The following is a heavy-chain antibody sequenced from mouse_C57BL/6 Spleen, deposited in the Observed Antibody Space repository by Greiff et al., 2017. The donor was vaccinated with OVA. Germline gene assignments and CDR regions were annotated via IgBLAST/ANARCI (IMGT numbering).Heavy chain of an antibody. CDR1: GYTFTTYP. CDR3: ARKGYDQTGFAY. J-gene: IGHJ3*01. CDR2: FHPYNDDT. V-gene: IGHV1-47*01. Sequence: QVQLQQSGAELVKPGASVKMSCKASGYTFTTYPIEWGSQRYGNSLEGVGHFHPYNDDTQYNEKFKGKATLTVEKSSSTVYLELSRLKSDDSAVYYCARKGYDQTGFAYWGQGTLVTVSA. D-gene: IGHD2-2*01.